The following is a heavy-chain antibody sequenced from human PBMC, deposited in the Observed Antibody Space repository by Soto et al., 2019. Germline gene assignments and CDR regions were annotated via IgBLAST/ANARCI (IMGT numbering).Heavy chain of an antibody. V-gene: IGHV3-33*01. CDR1: GFTFSSYG. CDR3: ARDVGEGWFDP. J-gene: IGHJ5*02. CDR2: IWYDGSNK. Sequence: GGSLRLSCAASGFTFSSYGMHWVRQAPGKGLEWVAVIWYDGSNKYYADSVKGRFTISRDNSKNTLYLQMNSLRAEDTAVYYCARDVGEGWFDPWGQGTLVTVSS.